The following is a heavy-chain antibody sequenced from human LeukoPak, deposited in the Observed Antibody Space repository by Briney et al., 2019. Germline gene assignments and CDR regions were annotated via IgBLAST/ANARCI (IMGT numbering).Heavy chain of an antibody. D-gene: IGHD3-22*01. J-gene: IGHJ4*02. CDR1: GFTFSSYA. CDR3: AKPVRLLYYYDSPKTWGYFDY. CDR2: ISGSGVST. Sequence: PGGSLRLSCAASGFTFSSYAMSWVRQAPGKGLEWVSTISGSGVSTYYADSVKGLFTISRDNSKNTLYLQMNSLRAEDTAVYYCAKPVRLLYYYDSPKTWGYFDYWGQGTLVTVSS. V-gene: IGHV3-23*01.